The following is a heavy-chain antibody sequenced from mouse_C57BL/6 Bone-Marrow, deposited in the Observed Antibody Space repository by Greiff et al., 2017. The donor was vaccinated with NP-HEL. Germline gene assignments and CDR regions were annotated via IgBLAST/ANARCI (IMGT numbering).Heavy chain of an antibody. J-gene: IGHJ3*01. CDR1: GYTFTSYW. V-gene: IGHV1-61*01. Sequence: QVQLKQPGAELVRPGSSVKLSCKASGYTFTSYWMDWVKQRPGQGLEWIGNIYPSDSETHYNQKFKDKATLTVDKSSSTAYMQLSSLTSEDSAVYYCARERSYDGYYPFAYWGQGTLVTVSA. D-gene: IGHD2-3*01. CDR3: ARERSYDGYYPFAY. CDR2: IYPSDSET.